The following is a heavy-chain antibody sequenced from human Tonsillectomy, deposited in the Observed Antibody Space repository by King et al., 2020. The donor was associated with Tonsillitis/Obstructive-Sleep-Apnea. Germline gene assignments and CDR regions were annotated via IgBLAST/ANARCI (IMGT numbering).Heavy chain of an antibody. V-gene: IGHV3-30*01. D-gene: IGHD2-15*01. CDR2: ISYDGGNK. J-gene: IGHJ3*02. CDR3: AREDGYCSGGSCYSKAFDI. Sequence: VQLVESGGGVVQPGRSLRLSCAASRFTFSSYAMHWVRQVPGKGLEWVAVISYDGGNKYYADSVKGRFTISRGNSKNTLYLQMNSLRAEDTAVYYCAREDGYCSGGSCYSKAFDIWGQGTMVTVSS. CDR1: RFTFSSYA.